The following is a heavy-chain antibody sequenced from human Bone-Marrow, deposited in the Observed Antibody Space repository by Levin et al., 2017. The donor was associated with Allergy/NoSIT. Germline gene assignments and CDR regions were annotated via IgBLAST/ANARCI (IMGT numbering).Heavy chain of an antibody. V-gene: IGHV3-9*01. CDR2: ITAKSDNI. J-gene: IGHJ4*02. CDR3: AKVRAAASGTGYFDS. CDR1: GFTFEDYG. D-gene: IGHD1-26*01. Sequence: GGSLRLSCEASGFTFEDYGMHWVRQVPGKGLQWVSGITAKSDNIGYADSVKGRFTVSRDNAKKSLFLQMNSLRPEDTALYYCAKVRAAASGTGYFDSWGQGAWVTVSS.